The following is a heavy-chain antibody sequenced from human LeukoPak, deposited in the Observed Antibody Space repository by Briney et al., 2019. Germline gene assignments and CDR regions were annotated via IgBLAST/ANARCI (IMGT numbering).Heavy chain of an antibody. CDR2: IYYSGCT. Sequence: AETLSLTCTVSGGPISGYYWRWIPDPPGETRMCIRSIYYSGCTFYNPPLKSQVTLPQDTSKNQFSLKLSPVTAADTAVYYCARSYGEGYFQHWGQGTLVTVSS. CDR1: GGPISGYY. J-gene: IGHJ1*01. D-gene: IGHD4-17*01. CDR3: ARSYGEGYFQH. V-gene: IGHV4-59*05.